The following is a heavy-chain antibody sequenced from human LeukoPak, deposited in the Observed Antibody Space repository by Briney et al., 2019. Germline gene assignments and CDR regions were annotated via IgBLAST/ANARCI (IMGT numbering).Heavy chain of an antibody. CDR3: AGGSPLGYCSGGSCYGGFDY. D-gene: IGHD2-15*01. CDR1: GFTFSSYW. J-gene: IGHJ4*02. V-gene: IGHV3-7*01. Sequence: PGGSLRLSCAASGFTFSSYWMSWVRQAPGKGLEWVANIKQDGSEKYYVDSVKGRFTISRDNAKNSLHLQMNSLRAEDTAVYYCAGGSPLGYCSGGSCYGGFDYWGQGTLVTVSS. CDR2: IKQDGSEK.